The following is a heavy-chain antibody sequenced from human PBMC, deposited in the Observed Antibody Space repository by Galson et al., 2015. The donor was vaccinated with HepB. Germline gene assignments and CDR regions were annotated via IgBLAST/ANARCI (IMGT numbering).Heavy chain of an antibody. CDR1: GFTFSSYG. CDR2: ISYDGSNK. Sequence: SLILSCAASGFTFSSYGMHWVRQAPGKGLECVAFISYDGSNKYYADSVKGRFTISRDNSKNTLYLQMNSLKSEDTAVYYCAKDQVASSGSVHYYYYGMDVWGQGTTVTVSS. V-gene: IGHV3-30*18. J-gene: IGHJ6*02. D-gene: IGHD6-19*01. CDR3: AKDQVASSGSVHYYYYGMDV.